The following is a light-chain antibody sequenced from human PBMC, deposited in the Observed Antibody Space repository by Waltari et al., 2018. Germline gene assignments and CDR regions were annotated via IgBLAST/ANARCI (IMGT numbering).Light chain of an antibody. Sequence: QSALTQPASVSGSPGQSVTNFCSGTSNDVGRYNSVSWYQAHPGQAPRVIIYDVSDRPSGVSDRFSGSKSGNTASLTISGLQAEDEADYYCSSQSSNDVVLFGGGTKLTVL. CDR3: SSQSSNDVVL. CDR2: DVS. V-gene: IGLV2-14*01. CDR1: SNDVGRYNS. J-gene: IGLJ2*01.